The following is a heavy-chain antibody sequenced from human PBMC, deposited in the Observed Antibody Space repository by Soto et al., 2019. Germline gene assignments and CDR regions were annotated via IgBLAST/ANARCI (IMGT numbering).Heavy chain of an antibody. Sequence: SETLSLTCTVSGGSVSSGSYYWSWIRQPPGKGLEWIGYIYYSGSTNYSSPLKSRVTISVDTSKNQFSLKLSSVTAADTAVYYCAREYSSSSSFDYWGQGTLVTVSS. V-gene: IGHV4-61*01. CDR2: IYYSGST. CDR3: AREYSSSSSFDY. CDR1: GGSVSSGSYY. D-gene: IGHD6-6*01. J-gene: IGHJ4*02.